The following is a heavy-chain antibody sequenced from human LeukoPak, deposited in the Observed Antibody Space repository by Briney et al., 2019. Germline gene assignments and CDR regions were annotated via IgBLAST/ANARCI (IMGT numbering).Heavy chain of an antibody. CDR2: IDPSDSYT. V-gene: IGHV5-10-1*01. CDR1: GYSFTSYW. D-gene: IGHD3-10*01. Sequence: GESLRISCKGSGYSFTSYWIGWVRQMPGKGLEWMGRIDPSDSYTNYSPSFQGHVTISADKSISTAYLQWSSLKASDTAMYYCARRGASNNWFDPWGQGTLVTVSS. CDR3: ARRGASNNWFDP. J-gene: IGHJ5*02.